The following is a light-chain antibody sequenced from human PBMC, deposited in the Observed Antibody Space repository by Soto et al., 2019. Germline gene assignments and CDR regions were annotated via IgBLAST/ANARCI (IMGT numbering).Light chain of an antibody. J-gene: IGKJ4*01. Sequence: ASVGDRVTMTCRASQSFSSWLAWYQQKPGKAPKLLIYKASSLESGVPSRFSGSGSGTEFTLTISSLQPDDFATYYCQQYNSYSLSFGGGTKVDIK. CDR2: KAS. V-gene: IGKV1-5*03. CDR3: QQYNSYSLS. CDR1: QSFSSW.